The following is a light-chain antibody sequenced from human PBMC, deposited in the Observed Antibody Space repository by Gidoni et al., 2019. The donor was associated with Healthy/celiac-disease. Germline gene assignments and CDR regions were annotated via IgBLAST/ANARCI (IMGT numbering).Light chain of an antibody. Sequence: DIVMTHSPLSLPVTPGEPASISCRSSQSLLHSNGYNYLDWDLQKPGQSPQLLIYLGSNRASGVPDRFSGSGSGTDFTLKSSRVEAEDVGVYYCMQALQTPWTFGQGTKVEIK. CDR3: MQALQTPWT. J-gene: IGKJ1*01. V-gene: IGKV2-28*01. CDR2: LGS. CDR1: QSLLHSNGYNY.